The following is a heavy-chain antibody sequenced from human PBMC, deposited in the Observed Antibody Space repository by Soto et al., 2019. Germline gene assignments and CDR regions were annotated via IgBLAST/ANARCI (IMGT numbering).Heavy chain of an antibody. CDR1: GYNFGTYA. D-gene: IGHD2-21*01. CDR3: VIFRGQAYSYYHMDV. V-gene: IGHV3-23*01. CDR2: AGSGSSR. Sequence: EVQLLESGGGLVQPGGSLRLACVASGYNFGTYAMGWVRQAPGRGLEWVSSAGSGSSRYYADSVRGRFTVSRDTSKSTLYLEMSSLRAEDTALYYCVIFRGQAYSYYHMDVWGKGTTVTVSS. J-gene: IGHJ6*03.